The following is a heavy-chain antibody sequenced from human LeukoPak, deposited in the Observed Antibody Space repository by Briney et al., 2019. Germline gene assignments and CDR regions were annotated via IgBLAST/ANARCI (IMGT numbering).Heavy chain of an antibody. Sequence: PSETLSLTCTVSGGSISSGGYYWSWIRQHPGKGLEWIGYIYYSGRTNYNPSLKSRVSISIDTSKNQFSLKLNSVTPADTAVYYCARDVPVQTSDAFDIWGQGTMVTVSS. CDR3: ARDVPVQTSDAFDI. D-gene: IGHD1-1*01. CDR1: GGSISSGGYY. CDR2: IYYSGRT. J-gene: IGHJ3*02. V-gene: IGHV4-61*08.